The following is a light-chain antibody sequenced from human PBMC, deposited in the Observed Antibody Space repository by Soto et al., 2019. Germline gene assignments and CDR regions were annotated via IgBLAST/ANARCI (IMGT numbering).Light chain of an antibody. Sequence: QSVLTQPASVSGSPGQSITISCTGASDNVGYFDFVSWYRQHPGKAPKLLIYEVRKRPSGVSDRFSDSKSGNTASLTISGLQAEDEGDYYCSSYATTNRRVFGTGTKVTVL. CDR3: SSYATTNRRV. V-gene: IGLV2-14*01. CDR1: SDNVGYFDF. CDR2: EVR. J-gene: IGLJ1*01.